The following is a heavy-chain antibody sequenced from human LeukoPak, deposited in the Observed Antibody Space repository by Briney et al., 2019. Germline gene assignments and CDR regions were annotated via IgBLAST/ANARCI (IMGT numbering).Heavy chain of an antibody. CDR1: GFTFSSYA. Sequence: GGSLRLSCAASGFTFSSYAMHWVRQAPGKGLEYVSAISSNGGSTYYADSVKGRFTISRDNAKNSLYLQMNSLRAEDTALYYCAREGRGPLDYWGQGTLVTVSS. J-gene: IGHJ4*02. CDR3: AREGRGPLDY. CDR2: ISSNGGST. V-gene: IGHV3-64*02. D-gene: IGHD6-25*01.